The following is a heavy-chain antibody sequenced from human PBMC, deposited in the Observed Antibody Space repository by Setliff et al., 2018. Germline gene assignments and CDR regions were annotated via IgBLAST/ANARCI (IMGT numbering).Heavy chain of an antibody. CDR3: AREVGSRLDY. J-gene: IGHJ4*02. V-gene: IGHV1-3*01. Sequence: ASVKVSCKASGYTFTNYPIHWVRQAPGQRLEWMGWFNVGHGYTKYSQKFQGRVTMTSDTSTSTAYMELRSLRSDDTAVYYCAREVGSRLDYWGQGTLVTVSS. CDR2: FNVGHGYT. D-gene: IGHD6-13*01. CDR1: GYTFTNYP.